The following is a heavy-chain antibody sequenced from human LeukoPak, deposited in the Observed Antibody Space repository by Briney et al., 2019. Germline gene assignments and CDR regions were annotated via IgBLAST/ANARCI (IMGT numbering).Heavy chain of an antibody. CDR3: ARDYGYAFDI. V-gene: IGHV4-38-2*02. J-gene: IGHJ3*02. CDR1: GYSISSGYY. Sequence: PSETLSPTCTVSGYSISSGYYWGWIRQPPGKGLEWIGSIYHSGSTYYNPSLKSRVTISVDTSKNQFSLKLSSVTAADTAVYYCARDYGYAFDIWGQGTMVTVSS. D-gene: IGHD4-17*01. CDR2: IYHSGST.